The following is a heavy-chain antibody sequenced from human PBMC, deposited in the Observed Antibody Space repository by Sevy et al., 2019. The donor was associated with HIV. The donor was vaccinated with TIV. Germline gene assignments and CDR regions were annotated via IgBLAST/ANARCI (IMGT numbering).Heavy chain of an antibody. V-gene: IGHV1-2*06. CDR2: INPNSGGT. Sequence: ASMKVSCKASGYTFTGYYMHWVRQAPGQGLEWMGRINPNSGGTNYAQKFQGRVTMTRDTSISTAYMELSRLRSDDTAVYYCARAGRGYSYGYPFDYWGQGTLVTVSS. D-gene: IGHD5-18*01. CDR3: ARAGRGYSYGYPFDY. CDR1: GYTFTGYY. J-gene: IGHJ4*02.